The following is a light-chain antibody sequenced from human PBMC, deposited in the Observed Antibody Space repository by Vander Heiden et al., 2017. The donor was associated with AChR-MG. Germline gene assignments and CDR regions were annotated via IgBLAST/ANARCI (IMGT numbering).Light chain of an antibody. J-gene: IGLJ3*02. V-gene: IGLV4-69*01. CDR1: SGHSSYA. CDR2: VNIDGTH. CDR3: QTWGTGVLV. Sequence: QLVLTQSPSASASLGASVKLTCTLSSGHSSYAIAWHQQLPEKGPRYLMKVNIDGTHSKGDGIPDRFSGSSSGAARYLTISSLQSEDEADYYCQTWGTGVLVFGGGTKLTVL.